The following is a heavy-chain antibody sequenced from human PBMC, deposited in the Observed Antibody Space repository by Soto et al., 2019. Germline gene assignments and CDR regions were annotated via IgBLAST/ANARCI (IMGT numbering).Heavy chain of an antibody. V-gene: IGHV5-51*01. Sequence: GESLKISCKGSGYTFTNYWIGWVRQMPGKGPEWMGIIYPGDSDTKYNPSFQGQVTISADRSITTTYLQWSSLKASDTAIYYCAASIFYYGMDVWGQGTTVTVSS. CDR2: IYPGDSDT. CDR1: GYTFTNYW. CDR3: AASIFYYGMDV. J-gene: IGHJ6*02.